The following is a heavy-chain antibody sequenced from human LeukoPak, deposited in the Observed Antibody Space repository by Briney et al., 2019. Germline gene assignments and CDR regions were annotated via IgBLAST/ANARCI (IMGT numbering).Heavy chain of an antibody. CDR2: IDNNGVET. J-gene: IGHJ5*02. CDR1: GFTFNKYW. CDR3: ARDRPHNWFDP. V-gene: IGHV3-74*01. Sequence: GGSLRLSCVASGFTFNKYWMHWVRQIPGEGLVWVSRIDNNGVETVYADSVKGRFTISRDNAKNTLYLQMNSLRVEDTAIYYCARDRPHNWFDPWGQRTLVTVSS.